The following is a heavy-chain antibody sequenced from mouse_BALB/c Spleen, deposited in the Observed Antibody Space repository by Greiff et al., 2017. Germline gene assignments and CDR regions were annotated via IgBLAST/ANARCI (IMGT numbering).Heavy chain of an antibody. D-gene: IGHD1-1*01. CDR2: INPYNDGT. CDR3: ARSTVVATDYAMDY. J-gene: IGHJ4*01. Sequence: VQLKQSGPELVKPGASVKMSCKASGYTFTSYVMHWVKQKPGQGLEWIGYINPYNDGTKYNEKFKGKATLTSDKSSSTAYMELSSLTSEDSAVYYCARSTVVATDYAMDYWGQGTSVTVSS. V-gene: IGHV1-14*01. CDR1: GYTFTSYV.